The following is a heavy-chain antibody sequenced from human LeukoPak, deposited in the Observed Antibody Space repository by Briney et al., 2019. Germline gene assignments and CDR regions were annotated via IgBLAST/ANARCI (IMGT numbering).Heavy chain of an antibody. D-gene: IGHD5-18*01. CDR1: GHTFTGYY. CDR2: INPNSGGT. J-gene: IGHJ4*02. Sequence: GASVKVSCKASGHTFTGYYMHWVRQAPVQGLEWMGWINPNSGGTNYAQKFQGRVTMTRDTSISTAYMELSRLRSDDTAVYYCARAGYSYGFEGVDYWGQGTLVTVSS. V-gene: IGHV1-2*02. CDR3: ARAGYSYGFEGVDY.